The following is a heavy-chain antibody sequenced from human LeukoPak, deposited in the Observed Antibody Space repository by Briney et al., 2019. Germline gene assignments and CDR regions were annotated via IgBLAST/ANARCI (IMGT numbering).Heavy chain of an antibody. CDR2: ISGSGGST. J-gene: IGHJ4*02. Sequence: GGSLRLSCAASGFTFSSYWMSWVRQAPGKGLEWVSAISGSGGSTYYADSVKGRFTISRDNSKNTLYLQMNSLRAEDTAVYYCAKVAPPIVVVVAATGEVDYWGQGTLVTVSS. CDR3: AKVAPPIVVVVAATGEVDY. CDR1: GFTFSSYW. D-gene: IGHD2-15*01. V-gene: IGHV3-23*01.